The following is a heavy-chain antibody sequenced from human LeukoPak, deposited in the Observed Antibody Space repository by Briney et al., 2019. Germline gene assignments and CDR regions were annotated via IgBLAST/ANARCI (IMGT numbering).Heavy chain of an antibody. CDR1: GFTFSSYA. CDR2: ISGSGGGT. J-gene: IGHJ3*02. V-gene: IGHV3-23*01. Sequence: GGSLRLSCAASGFTFSSYAMSWVRQAPGKGLEWVSAISGSGGGTYYADSVKGRFTIPRDNSKNTLYLQMNSLRAEDTAVYYCAKGLRAAPDAFDIWGQGTMVTVSS. D-gene: IGHD5/OR15-5a*01. CDR3: AKGLRAAPDAFDI.